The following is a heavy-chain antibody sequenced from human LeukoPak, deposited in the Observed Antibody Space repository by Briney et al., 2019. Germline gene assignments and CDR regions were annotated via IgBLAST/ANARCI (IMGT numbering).Heavy chain of an antibody. CDR1: GFTFSTYL. CDR2: INTDGSIT. D-gene: IGHD6-6*01. Sequence: PGGSLRLSCAASGFTFSTYLMHWVRQAPGKGLVWVSRINTDGSITTYADSVKGRFTISRDNAKNTLYLQMNSLRDEDTAVYYCARGPNSNWSGLDFWGQGTLLTVSS. V-gene: IGHV3-74*03. CDR3: ARGPNSNWSGLDF. J-gene: IGHJ4*02.